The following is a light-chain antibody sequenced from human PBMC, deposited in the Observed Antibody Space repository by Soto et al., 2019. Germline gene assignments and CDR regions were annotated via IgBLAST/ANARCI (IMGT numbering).Light chain of an antibody. CDR1: QSISSY. J-gene: IGKJ5*01. Sequence: DIQMTQSPSSLSASVEDRVTITCRASQSISSYLNWYQQKPGKAPKLLIYAASSLQSGVPSRFSGSGSVTDFTLTISSLQPEDFATYYCQQSYSTPPITFGQGTRLEIK. CDR3: QQSYSTPPIT. CDR2: AAS. V-gene: IGKV1-39*01.